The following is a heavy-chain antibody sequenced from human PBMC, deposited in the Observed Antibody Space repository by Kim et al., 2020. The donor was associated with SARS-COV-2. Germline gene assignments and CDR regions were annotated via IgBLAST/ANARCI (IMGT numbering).Heavy chain of an antibody. CDR1: GYTFTSYA. Sequence: ASVKVSCKASGYTFTSYAMHWVRQAPGQRLEWMGWINAGNGNTKYSQKFQGRVTITRDTSASTAYMELSSLRSEDTAVYYCARDLKRYCTNDVCSNLDYWGQGTLVTVSS. D-gene: IGHD2-8*01. V-gene: IGHV1-3*01. J-gene: IGHJ4*02. CDR3: ARDLKRYCTNDVCSNLDY. CDR2: INAGNGNT.